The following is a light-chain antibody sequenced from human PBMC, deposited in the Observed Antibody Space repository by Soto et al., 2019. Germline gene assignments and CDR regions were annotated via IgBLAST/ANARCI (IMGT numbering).Light chain of an antibody. CDR1: QSVSSY. CDR3: QQYNNRPPWT. J-gene: IGKJ1*01. V-gene: IGKV3-15*01. Sequence: EIVLTQSPATLSLSPGERATLSCRGSQSVSSYLAWSQQKPGQAPRLLIFGASTRATGIPARFSGSGSGTEFSLTITSLQSEDFALYYCQQYNNRPPWTFGQGTKVDIK. CDR2: GAS.